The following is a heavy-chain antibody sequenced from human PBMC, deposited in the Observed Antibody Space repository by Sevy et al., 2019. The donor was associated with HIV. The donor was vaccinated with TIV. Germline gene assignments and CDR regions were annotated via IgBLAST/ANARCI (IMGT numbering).Heavy chain of an antibody. CDR2: ISYHGRDK. CDR3: AKDLDYFDSSAGPSSLIYNYYYGLED. J-gene: IGHJ6*02. V-gene: IGHV3-30*18. Sequence: GGSLRLSCVVSGITFSTSGMHWVRQAPGKGLEWVAVISYHGRDKFYADSVKGRLTVSRDKSKNTLYLQMNSLRAEDTAGYYCAKDLDYFDSSAGPSSLIYNYYYGLEDWGPGTTVTVSS. CDR1: GITFSTSG. D-gene: IGHD3-22*01.